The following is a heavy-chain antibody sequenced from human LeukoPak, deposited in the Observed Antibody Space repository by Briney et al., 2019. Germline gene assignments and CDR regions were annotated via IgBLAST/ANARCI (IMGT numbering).Heavy chain of an antibody. V-gene: IGHV4-34*01. D-gene: IGHD2-2*01. J-gene: IGHJ4*02. Sequence: SATLSLTCAVYGGSFSGYYWSWIRQPPGKGLEWIGEINQRGSTNYNPSLKSRVTISVDTSKNQFSLKLSSVTAADTAVYYCARGYCSSTSCYGFDYWGQGTLVTVSS. CDR2: INQRGST. CDR3: ARGYCSSTSCYGFDY. CDR1: GGSFSGYY.